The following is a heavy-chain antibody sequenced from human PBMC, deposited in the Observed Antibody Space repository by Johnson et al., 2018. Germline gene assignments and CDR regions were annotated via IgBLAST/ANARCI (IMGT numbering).Heavy chain of an antibody. Sequence: QVQLVQSGGGVVQPGRSLRLSCAASGFTFSSHVMHWVRQAPGKGLEWVAVIWYDGSKIYYADSVKGRFTISRDKSKNTLYLQMNSLRAEDKALYYGAKVKEDTAYGRGYTDVWGRGTTVTVSS. D-gene: IGHD5-12*01. V-gene: IGHV3-33*03. J-gene: IGHJ6*03. CDR1: GFTFSSHV. CDR3: AKVKEDTAYGRGYTDV. CDR2: IWYDGSKI.